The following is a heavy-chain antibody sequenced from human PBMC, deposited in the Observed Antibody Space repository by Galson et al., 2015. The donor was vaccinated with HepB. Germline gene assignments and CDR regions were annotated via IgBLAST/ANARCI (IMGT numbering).Heavy chain of an antibody. V-gene: IGHV3-53*01. CDR2: IYIGGTT. Sequence: SLRLSCAASGFTVSSNYMSWVRQAPGKGLEWVSVIYIGGTTNYADSVKGRFTVSRDNSKNTLYLQMNNLRAEDTAVYYCARDLRTQQLVDYWDQGTLVTVSS. CDR1: GFTVSSNY. J-gene: IGHJ4*02. CDR3: ARDLRTQQLVDY. D-gene: IGHD6-13*01.